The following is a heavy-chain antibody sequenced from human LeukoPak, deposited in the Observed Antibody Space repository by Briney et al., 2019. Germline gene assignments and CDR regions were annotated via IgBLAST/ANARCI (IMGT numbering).Heavy chain of an antibody. CDR2: INPSGGST. V-gene: IGHV1-46*01. J-gene: IGHJ3*02. CDR1: GYTFTSYY. Sequence: ASVKVSCKASGYTFTSYYMHWVRQAPGQGLEWMGIINPSGGSTSYAQKFQGRVTMARDTSTSTVYMELSSLRSEDTAVYYCARASMSHAFDIWGQGTMVTVSS. CDR3: ARASMSHAFDI.